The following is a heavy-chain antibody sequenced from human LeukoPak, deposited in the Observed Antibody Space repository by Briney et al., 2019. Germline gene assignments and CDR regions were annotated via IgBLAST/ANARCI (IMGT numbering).Heavy chain of an antibody. CDR3: AREFSGSNYGFPFDY. CDR2: IFYSGTT. D-gene: IGHD1-26*01. CDR1: GGSISSYY. Sequence: SETLSLTCTVSGGSISSYYWSWIRQPPGKGLEWIGFIFYSGTTNYNPSLKSRVTISVDTSKNQFSLKLSSVTAADTAVYYCAREFSGSNYGFPFDYWGQGTLVTVSS. V-gene: IGHV4-59*01. J-gene: IGHJ4*02.